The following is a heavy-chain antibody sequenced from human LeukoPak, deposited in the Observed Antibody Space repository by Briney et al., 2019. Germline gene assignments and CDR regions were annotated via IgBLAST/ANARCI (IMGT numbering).Heavy chain of an antibody. CDR2: IYHSGST. V-gene: IGHV4-30-2*01. CDR3: ARGVLYCSGGSCYSGPLVY. J-gene: IGHJ4*02. CDR1: GGSINSGGYS. Sequence: SETLSLTCAVSGGSINSGGYSWSWIRQPPGKGLEWIGYIYHSGSTYYNPSLKSRVTISVDRSKNQFSLKLSSVTAAHTAVYYRARGVLYCSGGSCYSGPLVYWGQGTLVTVSS. D-gene: IGHD2-15*01.